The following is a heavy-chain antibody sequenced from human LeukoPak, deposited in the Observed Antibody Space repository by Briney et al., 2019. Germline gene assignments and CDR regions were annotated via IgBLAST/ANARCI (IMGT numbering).Heavy chain of an antibody. D-gene: IGHD2-15*01. J-gene: IGHJ6*02. CDR3: ASGYCSGGSCKPYYYYGMDV. Sequence: SETLSLTCAVYGGSFSGYYWSWIRQPPGKGLEWIGEINHSGSTNYNPSLKSRVTISVDTSKNQFSLKLSSVTAADTAVYYCASGYCSGGSCKPYYYYGMDVWGQGTTVTVSS. V-gene: IGHV4-34*01. CDR1: GGSFSGYY. CDR2: INHSGST.